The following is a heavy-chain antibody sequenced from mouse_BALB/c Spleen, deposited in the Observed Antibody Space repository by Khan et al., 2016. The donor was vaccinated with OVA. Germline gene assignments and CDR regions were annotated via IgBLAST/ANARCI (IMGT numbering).Heavy chain of an antibody. D-gene: IGHD4-1*01. CDR2: IDPANDNS. CDR3: APAGTGDYFDY. J-gene: IGHJ2*01. V-gene: IGHV14-3*02. Sequence: VQLQQSGAELVKPGASVKLSCTASGFNIKDTHMHWVKQRPEQGLEWIGRIDPANDNSKYDPRFQGKATITADTSSTTAYLHLSSLTSEETAVYYGAPAGTGDYFDYWGQGTTLTVSS. CDR1: GFNIKDTH.